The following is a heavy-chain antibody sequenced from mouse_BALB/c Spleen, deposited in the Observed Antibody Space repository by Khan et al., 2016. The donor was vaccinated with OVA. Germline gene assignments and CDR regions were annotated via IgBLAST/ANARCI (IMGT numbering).Heavy chain of an antibody. CDR2: IYPGDGST. Sequence: QVQLQQSGPELVKPGALVKISCKASGYTFTAYDINWVKQRPGKGLEWIGWIYPGDGSTKYKESLKGRDTLSADRSSNTAYMQLSSLTSEQSAVYFCARELLRWVRMDYWGQRPSVSVSS. D-gene: IGHD1-1*01. J-gene: IGHJ4*01. CDR1: GYTFTAYD. CDR3: ARELLRWVRMDY. V-gene: IGHV1S56*01.